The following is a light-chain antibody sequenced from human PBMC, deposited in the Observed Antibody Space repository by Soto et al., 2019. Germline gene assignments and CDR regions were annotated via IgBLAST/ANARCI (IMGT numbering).Light chain of an antibody. V-gene: IGLV1-47*02. CDR1: SSNIGSNY. CDR2: SNN. J-gene: IGLJ3*02. Sequence: QSVLTQPPSASGTPGQRVTISCSGSSSNIGSNYVYWYQQLPGTAPKLLIYSNNQWPSGVPDRFSGSKSGTSASLAISGLRSEDEADYYCAAWDDSLRGLWVFGGGTKLTVL. CDR3: AAWDDSLRGLWV.